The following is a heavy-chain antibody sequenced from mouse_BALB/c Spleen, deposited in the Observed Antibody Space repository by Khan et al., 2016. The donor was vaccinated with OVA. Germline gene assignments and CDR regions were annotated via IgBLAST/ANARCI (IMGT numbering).Heavy chain of an antibody. V-gene: IGHV3-2*02. D-gene: IGHD1-1*01. CDR3: ARSGTSTTVVATDCDY. Sequence: EVQLQESGPGLVKPSQSLSLTCTVTGYSITSDYAWNWIRQFPGNKLEWMGYIKYSGSTSYNPSLKSRISITRDTSKNQFFLQLNSVTTEDTATYYCARSGTSTTVVATDCDYWGQGTTLTVSS. CDR1: GYSITSDYA. CDR2: IKYSGST. J-gene: IGHJ2*01.